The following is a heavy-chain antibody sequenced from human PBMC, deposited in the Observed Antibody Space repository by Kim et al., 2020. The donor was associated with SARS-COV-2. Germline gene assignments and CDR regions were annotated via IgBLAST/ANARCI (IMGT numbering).Heavy chain of an antibody. CDR3: ATTLGSGSLYDY. D-gene: IGHD3-10*01. J-gene: IGHJ4*02. V-gene: IGHV4-30-4*01. Sequence: SETLSLTCTVSGGSISSGDYYWSWIRQPPGKGLEWIGYIYYSGSTYYNPSLKSRVTISVDTSKNQFSLKLSSVTAADTAVYYCATTLGSGSLYDYWGQGTLVTVSS. CDR1: GGSISSGDYY. CDR2: IYYSGST.